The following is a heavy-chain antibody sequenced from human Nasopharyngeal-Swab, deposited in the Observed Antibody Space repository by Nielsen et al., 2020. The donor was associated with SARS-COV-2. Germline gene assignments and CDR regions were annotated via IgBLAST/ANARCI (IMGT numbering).Heavy chain of an antibody. Sequence: GGSLRLCCAASGFTVSSNYMSWVRQAPGKGLEWVSVIYSGGSTYYADSVKGRFTISRDNSKNTLYLQMNSLRAEDTAVYYCARDRVSSGWYWGAFEIWGQGTMVTVSS. D-gene: IGHD6-19*01. V-gene: IGHV3-53*01. CDR2: IYSGGST. CDR1: GFTVSSNY. J-gene: IGHJ3*02. CDR3: ARDRVSSGWYWGAFEI.